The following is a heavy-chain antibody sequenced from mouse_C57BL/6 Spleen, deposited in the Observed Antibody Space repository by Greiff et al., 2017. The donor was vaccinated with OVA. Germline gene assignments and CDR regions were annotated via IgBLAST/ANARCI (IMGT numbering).Heavy chain of an antibody. CDR1: GFTFSSYA. CDR2: ISDGGSYT. D-gene: IGHD2-4*01. Sequence: EVQLVESGGGLVKPGGSLKLSCAASGFTFSSYAMSWVRQTPEMGLEWVATISDGGSYTYYPDNVKGRVTISRDKAKNNLYLQMSHLTSEDTAMYYCARVYDYDEAWFAYWGQGTLVTVSA. V-gene: IGHV5-4*01. CDR3: ARVYDYDEAWFAY. J-gene: IGHJ3*01.